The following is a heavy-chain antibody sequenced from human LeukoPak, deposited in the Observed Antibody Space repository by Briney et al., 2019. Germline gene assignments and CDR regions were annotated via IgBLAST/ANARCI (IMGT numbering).Heavy chain of an antibody. CDR3: ARGGIPAALDY. D-gene: IGHD2-2*01. CDR2: INHSGST. Sequence: PSETLSLTCAVYGGSFSGYYWSWIRQPPGKGLEWIGEINHSGSTIYNPSLKSRVTISVDTSKNQFSLKLSSVTAADTAVYYCARGGIPAALDYWGQGTLVTVSS. V-gene: IGHV4-34*01. CDR1: GGSFSGYY. J-gene: IGHJ4*02.